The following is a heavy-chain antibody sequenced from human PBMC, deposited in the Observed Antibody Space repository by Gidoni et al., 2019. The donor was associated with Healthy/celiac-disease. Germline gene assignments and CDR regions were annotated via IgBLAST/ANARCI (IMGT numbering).Heavy chain of an antibody. CDR2: IIPILGIA. CDR3: AREGRLGMGYCSSTSCYWGGAIDY. V-gene: IGHV1-69*08. Sequence: QVQLVQSGAEVKKPGSSVKVSCKASGGTFSSYTISWVRQAPGQGLEWMGRIIPILGIANYAQKFQGRVTITADKSTSTAYMELSSLRSEDTAVYYCAREGRLGMGYCSSTSCYWGGAIDYWGQGTLVTVSS. D-gene: IGHD2-2*01. J-gene: IGHJ4*02. CDR1: GGTFSSYT.